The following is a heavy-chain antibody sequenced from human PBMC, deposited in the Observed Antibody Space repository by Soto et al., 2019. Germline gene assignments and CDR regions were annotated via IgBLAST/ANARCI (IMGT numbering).Heavy chain of an antibody. CDR1: AFAFNNYG. V-gene: IGHV3-21*01. CDR3: AREDSIIIPAVSDF. CDR2: ISKSDYT. J-gene: IGHJ4*02. D-gene: IGHD2-2*01. Sequence: GGSLRLSCTVSAFAFNNYGINWVRQAPGKGLEWVSSISKSDYTYYSDSVKGRFTISRDNAKNSVSLQMNTLRVEDTAVYYCAREDSIIIPAVSDFWGQGTLVTVSS.